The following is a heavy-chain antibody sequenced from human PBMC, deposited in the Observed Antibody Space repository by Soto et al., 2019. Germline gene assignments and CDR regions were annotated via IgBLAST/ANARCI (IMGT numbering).Heavy chain of an antibody. D-gene: IGHD6-13*01. CDR1: GGSIIGYY. Sequence: SETLSLTCTVSGGSIIGYYWSCIRQPAGKGLEWIGRIYSDGSTNYNPSLKSRVTMSVDTSKNQFSLKLTSMTAADTAMYSCARMRAAGTFDYWGQGTLVTVSS. V-gene: IGHV4-4*07. CDR2: IYSDGST. CDR3: ARMRAAGTFDY. J-gene: IGHJ4*02.